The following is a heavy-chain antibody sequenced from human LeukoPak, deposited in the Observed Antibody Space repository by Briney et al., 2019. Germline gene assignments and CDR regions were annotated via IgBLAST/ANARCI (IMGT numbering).Heavy chain of an antibody. J-gene: IGHJ4*02. Sequence: ASVKVSCKASGYTFTSYGIIWVRQAPGQGLEWMGWISTYNGNTNYAQKLQGRVTMTTDTSTSTAYMELRSLRSDDTAVYYCARWGYYYDSSGYSPNDYWGQGTLVTVSS. V-gene: IGHV1-18*01. CDR2: ISTYNGNT. CDR3: ARWGYYYDSSGYSPNDY. CDR1: GYTFTSYG. D-gene: IGHD3-22*01.